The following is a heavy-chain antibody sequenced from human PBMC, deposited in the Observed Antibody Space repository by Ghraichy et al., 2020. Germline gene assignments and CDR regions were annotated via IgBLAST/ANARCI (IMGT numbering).Heavy chain of an antibody. D-gene: IGHD2-2*01. J-gene: IGHJ4*02. CDR2: ISSRSAYT. CDR1: GFTFDTFN. CDR3: ARAWVPSNPYFDL. Sequence: GGSLRLSCAASGFTFDTFNMNWVRQAPGKGLEWVSSISSRSAYTYYSDSVKGRFTISRDNAKDSLYLQMNSLRAEDTAVYYCARAWVPSNPYFDLWGQGILVTVSS. V-gene: IGHV3-21*01.